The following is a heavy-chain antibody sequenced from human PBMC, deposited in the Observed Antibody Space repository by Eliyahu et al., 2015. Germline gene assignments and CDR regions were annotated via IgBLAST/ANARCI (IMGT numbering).Heavy chain of an antibody. CDR2: IFPFDSDT. V-gene: IGHV5-51*01. CDR3: ARGGTTGQYGVDV. CDR1: XYTFSTYX. D-gene: IGHD1-1*01. Sequence: EVQLVQSGAEVKKPGESLKISCKGSXYTFSTYXLAWVRQMPGKGLEWMGIIFPFDSDTXYSPSFEGQVTISADKSISTAYLQWRSLEASDTAIYFCARGGTTGQYGVDVWGQGTTVTVSS. J-gene: IGHJ6*02.